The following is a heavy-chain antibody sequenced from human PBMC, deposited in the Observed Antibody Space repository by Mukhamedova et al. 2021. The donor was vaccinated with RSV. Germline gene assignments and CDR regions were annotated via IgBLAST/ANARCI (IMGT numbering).Heavy chain of an antibody. J-gene: IGHJ4*02. CDR3: ARGFLPIWGY. CDR2: INHSGST. D-gene: IGHD7-27*01. V-gene: IGHV4-34*01. Sequence: GKGLEWIGEINHSGSTNYNPSLKSRVTISVDTSKNQFSLKLSSVTAADTAVYYCARGFLPIWGYWGQGTLVTVSS.